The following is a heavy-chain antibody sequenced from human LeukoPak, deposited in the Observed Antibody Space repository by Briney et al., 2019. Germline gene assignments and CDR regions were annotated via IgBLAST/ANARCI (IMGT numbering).Heavy chain of an antibody. Sequence: ASVTVSCKASGYTFTSYDINWVRQATGQGLEWMGWMNPNSGNTGYAQKFQGRVTMTRNTSISTAYMELSSLRSEDTAVYYCARGRGYSGYDYYFDYWGQGTLVTVSS. CDR2: MNPNSGNT. CDR3: ARGRGYSGYDYYFDY. J-gene: IGHJ4*02. V-gene: IGHV1-8*01. CDR1: GYTFTSYD. D-gene: IGHD5-12*01.